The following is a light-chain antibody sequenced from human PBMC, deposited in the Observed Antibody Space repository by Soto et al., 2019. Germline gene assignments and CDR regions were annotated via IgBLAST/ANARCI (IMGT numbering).Light chain of an antibody. V-gene: IGKV1-5*03. CDR3: QQYNSQWT. J-gene: IGKJ1*01. CDR1: QSISSW. Sequence: DIQMTQSPSTLSASVGDRVTITCRASQSISSWLAWYQQKPGRAPKLLIYKATSLESGVPSRFSGSGSGTEFTLTISSLQPDDFAYYYCQQYNSQWTFGQGTKVDIK. CDR2: KAT.